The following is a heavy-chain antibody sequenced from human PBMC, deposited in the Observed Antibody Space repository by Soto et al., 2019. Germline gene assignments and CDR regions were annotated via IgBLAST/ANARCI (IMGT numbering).Heavy chain of an antibody. Sequence: EVQLVQSGAEVKKPGESLKISCKGSGYSFSIFWIGWVRQMPGKGLEWMGVIYPADSDTRYSPSFEGQVTISADKSFSTVYLQWSSLKASDTAMSYCARLGYDSSEYPFDYWGQGTLVTVSS. CDR2: IYPADSDT. V-gene: IGHV5-51*01. D-gene: IGHD3-22*01. CDR3: ARLGYDSSEYPFDY. CDR1: GYSFSIFW. J-gene: IGHJ4*02.